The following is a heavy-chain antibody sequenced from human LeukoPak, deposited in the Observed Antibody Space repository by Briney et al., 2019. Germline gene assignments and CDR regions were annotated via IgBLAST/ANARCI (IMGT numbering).Heavy chain of an antibody. CDR3: ARFLSRVWANWFDP. CDR2: INHSGST. V-gene: IGHV4-34*01. CDR1: GGSFSGYY. Sequence: SETLSLTCAVYGGSFSGYYWSWIRQPPGKGLEWMGEINHSGSTNYNPSLKSRVTISVDTSKNQFSLKLSSVTAADTAVYYCARFLSRVWANWFDPWGQRTLVTISS. J-gene: IGHJ5*02. D-gene: IGHD1-26*01.